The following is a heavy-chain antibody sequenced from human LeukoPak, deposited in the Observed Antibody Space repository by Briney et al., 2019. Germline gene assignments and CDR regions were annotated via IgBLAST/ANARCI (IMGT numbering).Heavy chain of an antibody. CDR1: GYIFTSYG. V-gene: IGHV1-18*01. J-gene: IGHJ4*02. CDR2: ISAYNGNT. D-gene: IGHD1-26*01. Sequence: ASVKVSCKAAGYIFTSYGISWVRQAPGQGLEWMGWISAYNGNTNYAQKLQGRVTMTTDTSTSTAYMELRSLRSDDTAVYYCARSMGATLAWYYFDYWGQGTLVTVSS. CDR3: ARSMGATLAWYYFDY.